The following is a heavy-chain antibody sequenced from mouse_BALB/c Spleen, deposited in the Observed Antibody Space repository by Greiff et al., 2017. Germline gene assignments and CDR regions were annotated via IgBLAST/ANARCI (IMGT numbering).Heavy chain of an antibody. J-gene: IGHJ3*01. CDR3: AFITRGFAY. Sequence: QVQLKESGAELVRPGVSVKISCKGSGYTFTDYAMHWVKQSHAKSLEWIGVISTYYGDASYNQKFKGKATMTVDKSSSTAYMELARLTSEDSAIYYCAFITRGFAYWGQGTLVTVSA. CDR1: GYTFTDYA. CDR2: ISTYYGDA. V-gene: IGHV1S137*01. D-gene: IGHD1-1*01.